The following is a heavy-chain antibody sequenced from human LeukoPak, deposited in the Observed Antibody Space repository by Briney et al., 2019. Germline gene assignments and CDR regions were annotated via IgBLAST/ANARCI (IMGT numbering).Heavy chain of an antibody. CDR2: ISSTSGTR. D-gene: IGHD6-19*01. CDR1: GSTLSGHS. V-gene: IGHV3-48*04. Sequence: GGSLRLSCVASGSTLSGHSMQWVRQAPGKGLEWVSYISSTSGTRYYADSVKGRFIISKDNAKNSLYLQMNSLKAEDTAVYYCAVSYNIGWWGADYWGQGTLVTVSS. CDR3: AVSYNIGWWGADY. J-gene: IGHJ4*02.